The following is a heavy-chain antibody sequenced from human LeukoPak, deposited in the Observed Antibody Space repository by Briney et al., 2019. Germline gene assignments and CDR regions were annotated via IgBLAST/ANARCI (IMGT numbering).Heavy chain of an antibody. D-gene: IGHD4-17*01. V-gene: IGHV3-23*01. CDR1: GFTFSSYA. CDR2: ISGSGGST. CDR3: AKDPDGYFAY. Sequence: GGSLRLSCAASGFTFSSYAMRGSGPPPGRGREWVSAISGSGGSTYYADSVKGRFTISRDNSKNTLYLQMNSLRAEDTAVYYCAKDPDGYFAYWGQGTLVTVSS. J-gene: IGHJ4*02.